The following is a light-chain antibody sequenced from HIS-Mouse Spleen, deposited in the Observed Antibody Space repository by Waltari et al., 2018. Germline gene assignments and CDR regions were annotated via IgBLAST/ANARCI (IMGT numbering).Light chain of an antibody. Sequence: SYELTQPPSVSVSPGQTARITCSGDALPKKYAYWYQQKSGQAPVLVIYEDSKRPSGIPDRFSGSSSGTMATLTIRWAQVEDEADYYCYSTDSSGNHRVFGGRTKLTVL. CDR3: YSTDSSGNHRV. J-gene: IGLJ2*01. V-gene: IGLV3-10*01. CDR2: EDS. CDR1: ALPKKY.